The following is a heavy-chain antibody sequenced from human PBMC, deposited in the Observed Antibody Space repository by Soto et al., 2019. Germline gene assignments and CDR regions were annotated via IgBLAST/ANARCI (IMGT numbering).Heavy chain of an antibody. CDR3: AKSEWELLNWFDP. D-gene: IGHD1-26*01. J-gene: IGHJ5*02. CDR1: GFTFNNYA. Sequence: EVQLLESGGGLVQPGGSLRLSCAASGFTFNNYAMNWVRQAPGKGLEWVSTISGSGGSTYYADSVKGRFTISRDNSKNTLYLQMNSLRAKDTAVYYCAKSEWELLNWFDPWGQGTLVTVSS. CDR2: ISGSGGST. V-gene: IGHV3-23*01.